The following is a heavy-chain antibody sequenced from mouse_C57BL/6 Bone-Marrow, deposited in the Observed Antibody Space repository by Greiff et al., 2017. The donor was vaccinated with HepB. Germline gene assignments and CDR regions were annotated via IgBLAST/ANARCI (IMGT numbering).Heavy chain of an antibody. Sequence: EVQLQQSGPELVKPGASVKIPCKASGYTFTDYNMDWVKQSHGKSLEWIGDINPNNGGTIYNQKFKGKATLTVDKSSSTAYMELRSLTSEDTAVYYCGRGYGSSKFLAYWGQGTLVTVSA. D-gene: IGHD1-1*01. V-gene: IGHV1-18*01. CDR2: INPNNGGT. CDR1: GYTFTDYN. CDR3: GRGYGSSKFLAY. J-gene: IGHJ3*01.